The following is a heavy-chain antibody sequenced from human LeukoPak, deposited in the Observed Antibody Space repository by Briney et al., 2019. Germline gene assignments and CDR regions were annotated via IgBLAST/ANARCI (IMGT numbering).Heavy chain of an antibody. Sequence: PGGSLRLSCAASGFTFSSYAMHWVRPAPAKGLEWVSYISSSGSTIYYADSVKGRFTISRDNAKNSLYLQMNSRRAEDTAVYYCARVFSYYYDSSDPSMVWGQGTMVTVSS. CDR3: ARVFSYYYDSSDPSMV. D-gene: IGHD3-22*01. CDR1: GFTFSSYA. J-gene: IGHJ3*01. V-gene: IGHV3-48*03. CDR2: ISSSGSTI.